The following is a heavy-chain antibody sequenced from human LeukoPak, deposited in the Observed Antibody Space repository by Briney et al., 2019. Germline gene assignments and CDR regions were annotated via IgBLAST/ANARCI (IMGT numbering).Heavy chain of an antibody. CDR1: GGSISSGGYY. Sequence: KPSQTLSLTCTVSGGSISSGGYYWSWIRQPPGKGLEWIGYIYYSGSTNYNPSLKSRVTISVDTSKNQFSLKLSSVTAADTAVYYCARVNSRWYKNGMDVWGQGTTVTVSS. J-gene: IGHJ6*02. CDR2: IYYSGST. V-gene: IGHV4-61*08. CDR3: ARVNSRWYKNGMDV. D-gene: IGHD1-1*01.